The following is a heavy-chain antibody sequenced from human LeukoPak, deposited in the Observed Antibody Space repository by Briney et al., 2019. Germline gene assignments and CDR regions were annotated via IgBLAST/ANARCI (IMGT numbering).Heavy chain of an antibody. CDR3: ARQAYSSGWYTAAY. Sequence: SETLSLTCTVSGGSISNSYWSWIRQPPGKGLEWIASIFDSGTTNYNPSLRSRATISSDTSKNQFSLKMSSVTAADTAVYYCARQAYSSGWYTAAYWGQGTLVTVSS. V-gene: IGHV4-59*08. CDR1: GGSISNSY. J-gene: IGHJ4*02. D-gene: IGHD6-19*01. CDR2: IFDSGTT.